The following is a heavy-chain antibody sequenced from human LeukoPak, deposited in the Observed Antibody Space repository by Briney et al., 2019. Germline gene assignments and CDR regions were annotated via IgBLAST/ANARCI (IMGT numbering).Heavy chain of an antibody. J-gene: IGHJ4*02. CDR2: IYYIGNT. Sequence: PSETLSLTCTVSGGSINNNLYYWGWVRQSPGKGLEWIGSIYYIGNTFYNASLRSRVSVSVHTSDNQFSLKLRSMTAADTAIYYCARGDWRYGDSDSWGRGTLVTVSS. D-gene: IGHD3-9*01. CDR3: ARGDWRYGDSDS. V-gene: IGHV4-39*07. CDR1: GGSINNNLYY.